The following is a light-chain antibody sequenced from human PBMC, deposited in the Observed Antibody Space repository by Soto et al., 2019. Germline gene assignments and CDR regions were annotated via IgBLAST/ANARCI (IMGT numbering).Light chain of an antibody. V-gene: IGKV3-20*01. CDR3: QQYGSSPVT. Sequence: EIVLTQSPGTLSLSPGERATLSCRASQTVNKNYLTWYQQTPGQAPRLLIYGASSRATGLPDKFSGSGSGTDFTLTSSRLEPEDFAFDYCQQYGSSPVTFGLGTQVAIK. CDR1: QTVNKNY. CDR2: GAS. J-gene: IGKJ3*01.